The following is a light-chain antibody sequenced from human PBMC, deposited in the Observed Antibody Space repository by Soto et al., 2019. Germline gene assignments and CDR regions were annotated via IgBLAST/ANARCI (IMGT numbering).Light chain of an antibody. CDR3: QQYFDTPWT. CDR2: WAS. V-gene: IGKV4-1*01. CDR1: QTALDSYKNKNY. Sequence: DIVMTQSPDSLAVSLGERATINCKSSQTALDSYKNKNYLAWYQQKPGQPPKLLIYWASTRESGVPDRFSGSGSETDFTLTISSLQAEDVAVYYCQQYFDTPWTFGQGTKVEL. J-gene: IGKJ1*01.